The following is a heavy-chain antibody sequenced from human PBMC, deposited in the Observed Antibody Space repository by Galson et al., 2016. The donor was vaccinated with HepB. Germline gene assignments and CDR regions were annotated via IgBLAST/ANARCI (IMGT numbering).Heavy chain of an antibody. V-gene: IGHV3-21*01. CDR3: ARDDVDDDIAWELFGMDL. Sequence: SLRLSCAASGFTFSYYSMNWVRQAPGKGLEWVSSIRESGDDIFYADSVKGRFTISRDNAKNSLYLQMNSLRVEDTALYYCARDDVDDDIAWELFGMDLWGQGTTVTVSS. CDR2: IRESGDDI. J-gene: IGHJ6*02. D-gene: IGHD1-26*01. CDR1: GFTFSYYS.